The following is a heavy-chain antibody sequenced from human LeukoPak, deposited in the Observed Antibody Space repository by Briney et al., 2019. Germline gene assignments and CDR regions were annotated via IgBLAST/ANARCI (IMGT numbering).Heavy chain of an antibody. J-gene: IGHJ2*01. CDR2: IYYSGST. Sequence: SETLSLTCTVSGGSISSYYWSWIRQPPGKGLEWIGYIYYSGSTNYNPSLKSRVTISVDTSKNQFSLKLSSVTAADTAVYYCAKTAAGTISYWYFDLWGRGTLVTVSS. CDR1: GGSISSYY. V-gene: IGHV4-59*12. CDR3: AKTAAGTISYWYFDL. D-gene: IGHD6-13*01.